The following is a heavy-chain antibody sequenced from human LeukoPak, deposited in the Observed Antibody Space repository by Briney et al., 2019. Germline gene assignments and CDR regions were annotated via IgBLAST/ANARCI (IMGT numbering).Heavy chain of an antibody. Sequence: GGSLRLSCAASGFTFSTYAMSWVRHAPGKGLECISDINNDADATYHAGSVKGRFTISRDNSRDTLSLQMNSLRAEDTAVYYCAKESPYCRGTDCRIYYFDSWGQGTLVTVSS. D-gene: IGHD2-15*01. CDR3: AKESPYCRGTDCRIYYFDS. CDR1: GFTFSTYA. CDR2: INNDADAT. J-gene: IGHJ4*02. V-gene: IGHV3-23*01.